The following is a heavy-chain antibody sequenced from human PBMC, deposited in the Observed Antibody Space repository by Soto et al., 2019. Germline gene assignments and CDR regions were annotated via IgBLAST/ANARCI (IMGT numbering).Heavy chain of an antibody. J-gene: IGHJ4*02. Sequence: EVQLVESGGGLVKPGGSPRLSCATSGFTFGSYTMNWVRQAPGKGLEWVSCISSASSYIYYADSVQGRFTISRDNSEKSLYLHMNSLRAEDTAVYYCARRSGYAYGSLDHWGQGVLVTVSS. CDR3: ARRSGYAYGSLDH. CDR2: ISSASSYI. D-gene: IGHD5-18*01. V-gene: IGHV3-21*02. CDR1: GFTFGSYT.